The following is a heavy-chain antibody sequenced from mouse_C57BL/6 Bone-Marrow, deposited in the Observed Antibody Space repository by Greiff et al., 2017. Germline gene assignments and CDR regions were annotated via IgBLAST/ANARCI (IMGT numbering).Heavy chain of an antibody. D-gene: IGHD3-1*01. Sequence: QVQLQQPGAELVRPGTSVKLSCKASGYTFTSYWMHWVKQRPGQGLEWIGVIDPSDSYTNYNQKFKGKAPLTVDTSSSTAYMQLSSLTSEDSAVYYCARPSGENWGQGTLVTVSA. V-gene: IGHV1-59*01. J-gene: IGHJ3*01. CDR1: GYTFTSYW. CDR3: ARPSGEN. CDR2: IDPSDSYT.